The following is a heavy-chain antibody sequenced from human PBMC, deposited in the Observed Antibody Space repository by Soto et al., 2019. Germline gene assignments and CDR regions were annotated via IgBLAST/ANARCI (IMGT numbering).Heavy chain of an antibody. J-gene: IGHJ4*02. CDR2: ISYDGSTQ. CDR1: GFTFSPYA. V-gene: IGHV3-30-3*01. D-gene: IGHD5-18*01. Sequence: QVQLVESGGGVVQPGTSLRLSCAASGFTFSPYAMHWVRQAPGKGLEWVAFISYDGSTQYYADSVKGRCTISRDNPKNTVYLQMNSLRLVATAVYFCARARGYTYGFDHWGQGTLVTVSS. CDR3: ARARGYTYGFDH.